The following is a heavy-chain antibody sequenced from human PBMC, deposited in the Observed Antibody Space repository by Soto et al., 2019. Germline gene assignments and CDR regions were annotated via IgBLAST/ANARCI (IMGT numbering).Heavy chain of an antibody. CDR2: IIPIFGTA. CDR1: GETVTSYG. Sequence: SAKVSCKSSGETVTSYGITWVRQARGQCLQWMXLIIPIFGTANYAQKFQGRVTITADESTSTAYMELSSLRSEDTAVYYCARGPNYYGSGSYYKKRYYYYGMDVWGQGTTVTVSS. CDR3: ARGPNYYGSGSYYKKRYYYYGMDV. D-gene: IGHD3-10*01. V-gene: IGHV1-69*13. J-gene: IGHJ6*02.